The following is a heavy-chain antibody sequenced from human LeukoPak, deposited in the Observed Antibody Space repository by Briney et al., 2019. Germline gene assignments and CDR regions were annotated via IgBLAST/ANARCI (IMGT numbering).Heavy chain of an antibody. V-gene: IGHV4-4*07. J-gene: IGHJ4*02. CDR3: TRGAGWLIDY. CDR2: IYTSGST. CDR1: GGSISSYY. Sequence: KPSETLSLTCTVSGGSISSYYWSWIRQPAGKGLEWIGRIYTSGSTNYNPSLKSRVTISVDTSKEQFSLKVNSVTAADTAVYYCTRGAGWLIDYWGQGILVTVSS. D-gene: IGHD3-16*01.